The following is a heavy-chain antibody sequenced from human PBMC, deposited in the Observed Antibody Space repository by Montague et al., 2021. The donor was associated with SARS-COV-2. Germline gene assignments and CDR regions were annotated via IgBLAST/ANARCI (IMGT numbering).Heavy chain of an antibody. CDR2: ISRSSSYI. D-gene: IGHD5-18*01. Sequence: SLRLSCAASGLTFSSYSMNWVRQAPGKGLEWVSSISRSSSYIYYADSVKGRFTISRDNAKNPLYLQMNSLRAEDTAVYFCATSYGSVVSYYYYGMDVWGQGTTVTVSS. J-gene: IGHJ6*02. CDR1: GLTFSSYS. V-gene: IGHV3-21*01. CDR3: ATSYGSVVSYYYYGMDV.